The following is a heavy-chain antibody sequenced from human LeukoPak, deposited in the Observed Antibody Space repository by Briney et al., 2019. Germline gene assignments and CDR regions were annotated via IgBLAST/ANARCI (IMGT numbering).Heavy chain of an antibody. D-gene: IGHD3-22*01. CDR2: IKQDGSEK. CDR1: GFTFSSYW. V-gene: IGHV3-7*01. Sequence: GGSLRLSCAASGFTFSSYWMSWVRQAPGKGLEWVANIKQDGSEKYYVDSVKGRLTISRDNAKNSLYLQMNSLRAEDTAVYYCARDYYDGNYYYGTHFDYWGQGTLVTVSS. CDR3: ARDYYDGNYYYGTHFDY. J-gene: IGHJ4*02.